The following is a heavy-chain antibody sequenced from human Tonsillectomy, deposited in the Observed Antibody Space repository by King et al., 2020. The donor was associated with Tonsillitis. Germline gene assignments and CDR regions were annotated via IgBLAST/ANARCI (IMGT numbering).Heavy chain of an antibody. Sequence: VQLVESGGGVVQPGRSLRLSCAASGFIFSYYPIHWVRQAPGKGLEWVALISYDGSNQYYADSVRGRFTISRDNSKNTLYLQMNSLRAEDTAVYYCAREVGYCSGGSCSHYFDSWGQGTLVTVSS. CDR3: AREVGYCSGGSCSHYFDS. V-gene: IGHV3-30-3*01. J-gene: IGHJ4*02. CDR2: ISYDGSNQ. CDR1: GFIFSYYP. D-gene: IGHD2-15*01.